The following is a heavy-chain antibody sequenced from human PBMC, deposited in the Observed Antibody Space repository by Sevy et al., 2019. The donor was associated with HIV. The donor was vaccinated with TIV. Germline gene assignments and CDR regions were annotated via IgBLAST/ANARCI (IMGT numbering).Heavy chain of an antibody. CDR3: ARAYCSGGRCYSLAY. V-gene: IGHV1-18*01. Sequence: VSVKVSCKASGYTFATYGVTWVRQAPGQGLQWMGWISTFNGDTNSAQKLQGRVTMTTDTSTSTAYMELRSLRSDDTAVYYCARAYCSGGRCYSLAYWGQGTLVTVSS. CDR1: GYTFATYG. D-gene: IGHD2-15*01. CDR2: ISTFNGDT. J-gene: IGHJ4*02.